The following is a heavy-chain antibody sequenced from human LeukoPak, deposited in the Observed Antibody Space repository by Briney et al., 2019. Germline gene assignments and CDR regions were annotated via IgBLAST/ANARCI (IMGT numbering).Heavy chain of an antibody. D-gene: IGHD2/OR15-2a*01. J-gene: IGHJ4*02. CDR2: ISSSGSTI. CDR1: GFTFSSYA. CDR3: ARRASRSYYFDY. Sequence: GGSLRLSCAASGFTFSSYAMSWVRQAPGKGLEWVSYISSSGSTIYYADSVKGRFTISRDNAKNSLYLQMNSLRAEDTAVYYCARRASRSYYFDYWGQGTLVTVSS. V-gene: IGHV3-48*04.